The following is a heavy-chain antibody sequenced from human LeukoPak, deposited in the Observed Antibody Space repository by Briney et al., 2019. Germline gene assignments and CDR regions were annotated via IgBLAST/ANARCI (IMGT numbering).Heavy chain of an antibody. Sequence: PGGSLRLSCAASGFTFSTYAMTWVRQAPGKGLEWVSVISGSGGTTYYAGSVKGRFTLSRDNSKNTVFLQMNSLRAEDTAVYYCAKSIGGVVVVAADYWGQGALVTVSS. CDR1: GFTFSTYA. J-gene: IGHJ4*02. CDR3: AKSIGGVVVVAADY. CDR2: ISGSGGTT. V-gene: IGHV3-23*01. D-gene: IGHD2-15*01.